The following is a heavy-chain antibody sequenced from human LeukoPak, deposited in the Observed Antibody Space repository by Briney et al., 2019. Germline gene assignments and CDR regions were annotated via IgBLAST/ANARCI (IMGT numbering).Heavy chain of an antibody. CDR1: GGSFSGYY. CDR2: INHSGST. CDR3: ARRIAVATSWFAP. V-gene: IGHV4-34*01. D-gene: IGHD6-19*01. J-gene: IGHJ5*02. Sequence: SETLSLTCAVYGGSFSGYYWSWIRQPPGKGLEWIGEINHSGSTNYNPSLKSRVTISADTSKNQFSLNLSSVTAADTAVYYCARRIAVATSWFAPWGQGTLVTVSS.